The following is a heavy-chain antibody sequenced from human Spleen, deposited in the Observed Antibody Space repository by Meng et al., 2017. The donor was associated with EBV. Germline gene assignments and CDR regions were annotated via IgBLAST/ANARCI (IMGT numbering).Heavy chain of an antibody. J-gene: IGHJ5*02. CDR2: INESGIT. CDR3: ARQSTYRLLDP. D-gene: IGHD3-16*02. V-gene: IGHV4-34*01. CDR1: GEFVSGHY. Sequence: QGQPHQWGAGLLKPSASLSLTCALYGEFVSGHYWTWIRQPPGKGLEWIGEINESGITNYNPSLKSRVTLSIDTSERHFSLNLSSVTAADTAIYYCARQSTYRLLDPWGQGTLVTVSS.